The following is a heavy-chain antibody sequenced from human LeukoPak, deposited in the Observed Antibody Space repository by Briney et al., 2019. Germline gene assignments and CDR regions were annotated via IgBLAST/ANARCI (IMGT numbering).Heavy chain of an antibody. J-gene: IGHJ4*02. V-gene: IGHV3-7*01. Sequence: SGGSLRLSCEASGFTFSNYWMHWVRQAPGKGLEWVANIKQGGSEKYYVDSVRGRFTISRDNAKNSLYLQMNSLRAEDTAVYYCARGSRYCSSTSCYSLDYWGQGTLVTVSS. D-gene: IGHD2-2*02. CDR1: GFTFSNYW. CDR3: ARGSRYCSSTSCYSLDY. CDR2: IKQGGSEK.